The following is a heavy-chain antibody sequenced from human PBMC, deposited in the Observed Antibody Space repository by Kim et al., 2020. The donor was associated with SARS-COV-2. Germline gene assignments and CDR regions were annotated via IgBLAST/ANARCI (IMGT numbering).Heavy chain of an antibody. J-gene: IGHJ6*02. Sequence: SVKVSCKASGGTFSSYAISWVRQAPGQGLEWMGGIIPIFGTANYAQKFQGRVTITADESTSTAYMELSSLRSEDTAVYYCATNRDTMGYYGGYYYGMDVWGQGTTVTVSS. CDR3: ATNRDTMGYYGGYYYGMDV. CDR1: GGTFSSYA. D-gene: IGHD3-10*01. V-gene: IGHV1-69*13. CDR2: IIPIFGTA.